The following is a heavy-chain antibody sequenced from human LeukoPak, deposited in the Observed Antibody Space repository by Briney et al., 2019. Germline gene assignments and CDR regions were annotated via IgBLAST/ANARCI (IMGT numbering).Heavy chain of an antibody. Sequence: QPGRSLRLSCAASGFTFSSYAMRWVRQAPGKGLEWVAVISYDGSNKYYADSVKGRFTISRDNSKNTLYLQMNSLRAEDTTVYYCARVDNDSSGYDFDYWGQGTLVTVSS. CDR3: ARVDNDSSGYDFDY. J-gene: IGHJ4*02. V-gene: IGHV3-30-3*01. D-gene: IGHD3-22*01. CDR2: ISYDGSNK. CDR1: GFTFSSYA.